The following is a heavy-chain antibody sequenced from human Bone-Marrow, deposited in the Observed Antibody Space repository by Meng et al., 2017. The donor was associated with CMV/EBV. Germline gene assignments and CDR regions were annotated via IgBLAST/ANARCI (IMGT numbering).Heavy chain of an antibody. J-gene: IGHJ4*02. V-gene: IGHV3-74*01. Sequence: GESLKISCAASGFTFTKHWMHWVRQAPGKGLEWVSRINGDATRTSYVDSVEGRFTITRDNAKNTVHLQMNSLGVEDTAVYYCARGGGSTFLDYWGQGVLVTVSS. D-gene: IGHD3-3*01. CDR3: ARGGGSTFLDY. CDR1: GFTFTKHW. CDR2: INGDATRT.